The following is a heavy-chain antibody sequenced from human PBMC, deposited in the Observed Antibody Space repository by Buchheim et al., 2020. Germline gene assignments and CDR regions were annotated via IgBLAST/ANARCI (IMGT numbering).Heavy chain of an antibody. CDR3: ARENRDGYRNGVDV. Sequence: QLQLQESGPGLVKPSETLSLTCTVSGGSISNSAYFWGWIRQPPGKGPEWIATIRYSGTTYFNPSLQNRLTIPVDTSKNQLSLTLRSVTAADTALYYCARENRDGYRNGVDVWGQGTT. CDR1: GGSISNSAYF. J-gene: IGHJ6*02. CDR2: IRYSGTT. V-gene: IGHV4-39*07. D-gene: IGHD5-24*01.